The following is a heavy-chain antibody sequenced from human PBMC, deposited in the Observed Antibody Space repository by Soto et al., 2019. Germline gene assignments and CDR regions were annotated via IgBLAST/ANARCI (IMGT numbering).Heavy chain of an antibody. CDR2: ISSSGSTI. CDR3: ARGQYSSGGGYFDY. V-gene: IGHV3-48*03. Sequence: EVQLVESGGGLVQPGGSLRLSCAASGFTFSSYEMNWVRQAPGKGLEWVSYISSSGSTIYYADSVKGRFTISRDNPQNSLYLQLNSLRGEEPAVYCFARGQYSSGGGYFDYWGQETLVTVSS. CDR1: GFTFSSYE. J-gene: IGHJ4*02. D-gene: IGHD6-19*01.